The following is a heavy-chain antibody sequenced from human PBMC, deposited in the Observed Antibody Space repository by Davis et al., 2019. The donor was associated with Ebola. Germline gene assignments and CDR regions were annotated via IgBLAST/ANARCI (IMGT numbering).Heavy chain of an antibody. D-gene: IGHD4-11*01. CDR2: IYNGGST. V-gene: IGHV3-53*01. Sequence: ASLKISCAASGFTVSSNYMSWVRQAPGKGLEWVSTIYNGGSTYYADSVKGRFTISRDNSKNTLYLQMNSLRAEDTAVYYCARVSTDSNYYGFDHYYYGVDVWGQGTTVTVSS. CDR3: ARVSTDSNYYGFDHYYYGVDV. J-gene: IGHJ6*02. CDR1: GFTVSSNY.